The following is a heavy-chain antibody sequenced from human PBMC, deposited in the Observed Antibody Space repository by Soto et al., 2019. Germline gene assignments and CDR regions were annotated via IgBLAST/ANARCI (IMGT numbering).Heavy chain of an antibody. CDR2: IYYSGRT. CDR1: GDSISSYY. D-gene: IGHD2-15*01. J-gene: IGHJ4*02. CDR3: ARGHLGITTTGTWYDFDY. V-gene: IGHV4-59*01. Sequence: SETLSLTCTVSGDSISSYYWTWIRQPPGKGLEYIGYIYYSGRTYYNPSLKSRVTISVDTSKNQFSLKLSSVTAADTAVYYCARGHLGITTTGTWYDFDYWGQGTLVTVS.